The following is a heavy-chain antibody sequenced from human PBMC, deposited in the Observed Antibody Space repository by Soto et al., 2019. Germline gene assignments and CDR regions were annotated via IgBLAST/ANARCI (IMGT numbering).Heavy chain of an antibody. CDR3: ARGRDYGDFVDDN. J-gene: IGHJ4*02. V-gene: IGHV3-53*01. Sequence: EVQMVESGGGLIQPGGSLRLSCAASGFTVSSNYMSWIRQAPGKGLEWVSVLYSGGSTYYADSVKGRFTISRDNSKNTLYLQMNSLRVEDTAVYYCARGRDYGDFVDDNGGQGTLVTVSS. D-gene: IGHD4-17*01. CDR1: GFTVSSNY. CDR2: LYSGGST.